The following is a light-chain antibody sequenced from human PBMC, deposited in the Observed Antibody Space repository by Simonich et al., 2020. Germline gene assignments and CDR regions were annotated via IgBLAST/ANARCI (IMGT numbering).Light chain of an antibody. Sequence: DIVMTQTPLSLSVTPGQPASISCKSSQSLLHSDGKTYLYWYLQKPGQSPQLLIYEVSHRFSGVPDRFRGSVSGTDFTLKISRVEAEDVGVYYCMQSIQLPLTFGGGTKVEIK. CDR3: MQSIQLPLT. V-gene: IGKV2D-29*02. CDR2: EVS. CDR1: QSLLHSDGKTY. J-gene: IGKJ4*01.